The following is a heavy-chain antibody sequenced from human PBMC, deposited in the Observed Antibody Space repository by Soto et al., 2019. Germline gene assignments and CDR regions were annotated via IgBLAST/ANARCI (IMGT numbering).Heavy chain of an antibody. CDR2: IYYSGST. J-gene: IGHJ4*02. V-gene: IGHV4-59*08. Sequence: QVQLQESGPGLVKPSETLSLTCTVSGGSISSYYWSWIRQPPGKGLGGIGFIYYSGSTNFNPSLKSRVTISVDPSKNQFSLKLSSVAAADTAVDYCASDSSSSSFDYWGQGTLVTVSS. CDR1: GGSISSYY. D-gene: IGHD6-6*01. CDR3: ASDSSSSSFDY.